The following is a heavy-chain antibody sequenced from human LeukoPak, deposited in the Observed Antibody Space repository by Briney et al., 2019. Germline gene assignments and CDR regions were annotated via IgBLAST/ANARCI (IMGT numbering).Heavy chain of an antibody. CDR3: AKRGVVIRGILVIGYHQEAYHYDF. J-gene: IGHJ4*02. CDR1: GISLSNYA. D-gene: IGHD3-10*01. V-gene: IGHV3-23*01. Sequence: GGSLRLSCVVSGISLSNYAMTWVRQAPGKGREWVSYISERGGSTTYADSVKGRFTISRDTSLNTLYLQMNNLRAEDTAVYFCAKRGVVIRGILVIGYHQEAYHYDFWGQGVLVTVSS. CDR2: ISERGGST.